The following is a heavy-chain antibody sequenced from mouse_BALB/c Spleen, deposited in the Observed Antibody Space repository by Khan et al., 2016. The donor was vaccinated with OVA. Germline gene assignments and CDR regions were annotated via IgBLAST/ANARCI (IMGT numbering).Heavy chain of an antibody. J-gene: IGHJ2*01. CDR1: GYSITSGYA. D-gene: IGHD1-1*01. CDR2: ISYSGVT. Sequence: VQLKQSGPGPVKPSQSLSLTCTVTGYSITSGYAWNWIRQFPGNKLEWMGYISYSGVTSYTPSLKSRISITRDTSKNQFFLQLTSVTTEDTATYYCARGNYYGYYFDYWGQGTTLTVSS. CDR3: ARGNYYGYYFDY. V-gene: IGHV3-2*02.